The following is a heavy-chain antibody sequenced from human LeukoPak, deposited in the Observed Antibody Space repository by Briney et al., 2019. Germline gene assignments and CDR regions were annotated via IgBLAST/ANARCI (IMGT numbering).Heavy chain of an antibody. V-gene: IGHV3-23*01. CDR2: ITDSGRKT. D-gene: IGHD4-17*01. CDR3: AKITKATTPNY. Sequence: GGSLRLSCAASGLTFSNYTMNWVRQASGRGLEWVSGITDSGRKTYYADSVKGRFSISRDNSKNTVYLQMSDLRAEDTAVYYCAKITKATTPNYWGQGTLVTVSS. CDR1: GLTFSNYT. J-gene: IGHJ4*02.